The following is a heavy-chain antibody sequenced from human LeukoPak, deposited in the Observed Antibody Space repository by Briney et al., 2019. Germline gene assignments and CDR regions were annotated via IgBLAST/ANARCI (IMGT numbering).Heavy chain of an antibody. V-gene: IGHV3-7*05. CDR2: INQDGSEK. D-gene: IGHD5-24*01. CDR3: SRGFDGYYGFDL. Sequence: QPGGSLRLSCEASGFTLSIYWMSWVRQAPGKGLEWVANINQDGSEKYYVDSVKGRFTISRDNAKKSLYLQMNSLRVEDTAVYYFSRGFDGYYGFDLWGQGTMVTVSS. J-gene: IGHJ3*01. CDR1: GFTLSIYW.